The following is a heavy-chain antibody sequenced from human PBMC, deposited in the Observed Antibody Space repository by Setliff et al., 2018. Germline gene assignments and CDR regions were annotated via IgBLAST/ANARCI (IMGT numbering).Heavy chain of an antibody. CDR1: GDSISGDY. D-gene: IGHD5-12*01. J-gene: IGHJ4*02. Sequence: PSETLSLTCTVSGDSISGDYWSWIRQPPGKGLEWIGFIHYSGSTNYNPSLKSRVTISLDTPKNQFSLRLSSVTAADTAVYYCARSEGRRDGYNWWGQGTLVTVSS. CDR2: IHYSGST. V-gene: IGHV4-59*12. CDR3: ARSEGRRDGYNW.